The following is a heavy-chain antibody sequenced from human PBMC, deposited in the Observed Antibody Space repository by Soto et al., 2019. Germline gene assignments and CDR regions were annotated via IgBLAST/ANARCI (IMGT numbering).Heavy chain of an antibody. CDR1: GGSISSYY. CDR2: IFSSGST. J-gene: IGHJ4*02. CDR3: AREGSYSAYNFAHGIQLWSFDF. V-gene: IGHV4-4*07. D-gene: IGHD5-12*01. Sequence: SETLSLTCTVSGGSISSYYWSWVRQPAGKGLEWIGRIFSSGSTSFNPSLESRVAMSVDTSKNHFSLNLSSVTAADMAVYYCAREGSYSAYNFAHGIQLWSFDFWGQGALVTVSS.